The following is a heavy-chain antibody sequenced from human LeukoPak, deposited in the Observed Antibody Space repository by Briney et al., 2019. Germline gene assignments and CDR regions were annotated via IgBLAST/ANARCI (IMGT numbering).Heavy chain of an antibody. J-gene: IGHJ5*02. CDR1: GFTVSSNY. V-gene: IGHV3-53*01. Sequence: GGSLRLSCAASGFTVSSNYMSWVRQAPGKGLEWVSVIYSGGSTYYADSVKGRFTISRDNSKNTLYLQMNSLRAEDTAVYYCARDHRQLWESGVSFWFDPWGQGTLVTVSS. CDR3: ARDHRQLWESGVSFWFDP. CDR2: IYSGGST. D-gene: IGHD5-18*01.